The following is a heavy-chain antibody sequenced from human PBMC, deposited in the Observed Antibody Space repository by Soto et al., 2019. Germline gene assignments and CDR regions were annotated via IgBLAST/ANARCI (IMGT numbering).Heavy chain of an antibody. CDR3: AKDYRMSY. V-gene: IGHV3-23*01. CDR2: ISGSGVTT. J-gene: IGHJ4*02. CDR1: GFTFSSSA. D-gene: IGHD3-16*02. Sequence: PGGSLRLSCAASGFTFSSSAMAWVRQAPGKELEWVSAISGSGVTTNYADSVKGRFTISRDNSKNSQYLQMNSLRAEDTAVYYCAKDYRMSYWGQGTLVTVSS.